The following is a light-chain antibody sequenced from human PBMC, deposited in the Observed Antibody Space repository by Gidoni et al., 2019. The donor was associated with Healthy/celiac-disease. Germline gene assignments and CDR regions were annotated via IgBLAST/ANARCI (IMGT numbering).Light chain of an antibody. CDR1: QSVSSN. J-gene: IGKJ1*01. CDR3: QQYNNWPRT. Sequence: IVMTQSPATLSVSPGERATPSCRASQSVSSNLAWYQQKPGQAPRLLINGASTRATGIPARFSGSGSGTEFTLTISSLQSEDFAVYYCQQYNNWPRTFGQGTKVEIK. CDR2: GAS. V-gene: IGKV3-15*01.